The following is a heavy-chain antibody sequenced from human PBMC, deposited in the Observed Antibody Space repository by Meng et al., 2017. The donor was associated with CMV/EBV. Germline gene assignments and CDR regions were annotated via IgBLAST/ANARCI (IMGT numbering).Heavy chain of an antibody. CDR1: GDSVSSNSAA. J-gene: IGHJ3*02. V-gene: IGHV6-1*01. CDR3: ASRAYCGGDCFDAFDI. CDR2: TYYRSKWYN. Sequence: SQTPSLTCAISGDSVSSNSAAWNWIRQSPSRGLEWLGRTYYRSKWYNDYAVSVKSRITINPDTSKNQFSLQLNSVTPEDTAVYYCASRAYCGGDCFDAFDIWGQGTMVTVSS. D-gene: IGHD2-21*01.